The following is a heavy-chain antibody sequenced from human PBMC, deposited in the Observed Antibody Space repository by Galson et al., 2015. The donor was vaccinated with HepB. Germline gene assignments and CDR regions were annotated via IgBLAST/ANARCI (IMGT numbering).Heavy chain of an antibody. CDR3: ARDRMVRGVPLNWFDP. CDR2: IYYSGST. V-gene: IGHV4-31*03. CDR1: GGSISSGGYY. D-gene: IGHD3-10*01. J-gene: IGHJ5*02. Sequence: TLSLTCTVSGGSISSGGYYWSWIRQHPGKGLEWIGYIYYSGSTYYNPSLKSRVTISVDTSKNQFSLKLSSVTAADTAVYYCARDRMVRGVPLNWFDPWGQGTLVTVSS.